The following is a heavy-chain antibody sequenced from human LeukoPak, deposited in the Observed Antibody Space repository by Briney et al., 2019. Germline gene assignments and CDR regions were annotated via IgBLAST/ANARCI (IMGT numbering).Heavy chain of an antibody. D-gene: IGHD6-13*01. CDR3: ARDAAGYDP. J-gene: IGHJ5*02. Sequence: GGSLRLSCAASGFTFNTFWMSWVRQTPGKGLEWVANIKEDGTKKYYVNSVKGRFTISRDNAENSLYLQMNSLRAEDTAVYYCARDAAGYDPWGQGTLVTVSS. CDR2: IKEDGTKK. V-gene: IGHV3-7*01. CDR1: GFTFNTFW.